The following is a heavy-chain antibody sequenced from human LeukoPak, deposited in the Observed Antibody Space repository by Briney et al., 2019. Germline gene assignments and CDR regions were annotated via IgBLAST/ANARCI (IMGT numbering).Heavy chain of an antibody. CDR3: ARYRRRYYDSSGYYNYGMDV. V-gene: IGHV1-46*01. J-gene: IGHJ6*02. CDR2: INPSGGST. Sequence: ASVKVSCKASGYTFTSYYMHWVRQAPGQGLEWMGIINPSGGSTSYAQKFQGRVTMTRDTSTSTVYMELSSLRSEDTAVYYRARYRRRYYDSSGYYNYGMDVWGQGTTVTVSS. CDR1: GYTFTSYY. D-gene: IGHD3-22*01.